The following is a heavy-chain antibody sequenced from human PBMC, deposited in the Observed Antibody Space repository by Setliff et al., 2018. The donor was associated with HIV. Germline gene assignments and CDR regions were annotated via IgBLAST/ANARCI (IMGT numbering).Heavy chain of an antibody. CDR2: IKNRANGGTT. V-gene: IGHV3-15*01. J-gene: IGHJ4*02. CDR1: GFTFSDAW. CDR3: STDLPSSGFFPDY. Sequence: GALRLSCAASGFTFSDAWMSWVRQAPGKGLEWVARIKNRANGGTTHYAAPVNGRFTISIDDSKNTLYLQMNSLKTEDTAVYYCSTDLPSSGFFPDYWGQGTLVTV. D-gene: IGHD6-19*01.